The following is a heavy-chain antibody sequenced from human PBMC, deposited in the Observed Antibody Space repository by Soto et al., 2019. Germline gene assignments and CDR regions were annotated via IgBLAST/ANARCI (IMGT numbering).Heavy chain of an antibody. CDR3: ARRLDPDSDFDWLLYGDSDY. D-gene: IGHD3-9*01. Sequence: SETLSLTCTVSGGSISSSSYYWGWIRQPPGKGLEWIGSIYYSGSTYYNPSLKSRVTISVDTSKNQFSLKLSSVTAADTAVYYCARRLDPDSDFDWLLYGDSDYWGQGTLVTVSS. V-gene: IGHV4-39*01. CDR2: IYYSGST. CDR1: GGSISSSSYY. J-gene: IGHJ4*02.